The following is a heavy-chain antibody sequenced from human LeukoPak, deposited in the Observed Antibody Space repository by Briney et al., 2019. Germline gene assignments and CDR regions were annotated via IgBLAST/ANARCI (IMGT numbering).Heavy chain of an antibody. CDR3: ARGLDGELWLPSYLDY. V-gene: IGHV4-59*01. D-gene: IGHD5-18*01. CDR2: IYYSGST. J-gene: IGHJ4*02. Sequence: SETLSLTCTVSGGSISSYYWSWIRQPPGKGLEWIGYIYYSGSTNYNPSLKSRVTISVDTSKNQFSLKLSSVTAADTAVYYCARGLDGELWLPSYLDYWGQGTLVTVSS. CDR1: GGSISSYY.